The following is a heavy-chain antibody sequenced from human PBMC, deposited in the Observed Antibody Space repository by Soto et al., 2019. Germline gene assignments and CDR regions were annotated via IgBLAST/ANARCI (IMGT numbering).Heavy chain of an antibody. V-gene: IGHV3-9*01. D-gene: IGHD3-10*01. CDR3: SKDAPNGSIDD. J-gene: IGHJ4*02. CDR2: VSPTGDSV. Sequence: VQVVASGGGLVQPGRSLRLSCVVSGFRFEQYVMHWVRQAPGKGLECVSTVSPTGDSVAYADSVVGRITVSRDNAKTSIYLQMNSLKGDDTAFYYCSKDAPNGSIDDWGQGTLVTVSS. CDR1: GFRFEQYV.